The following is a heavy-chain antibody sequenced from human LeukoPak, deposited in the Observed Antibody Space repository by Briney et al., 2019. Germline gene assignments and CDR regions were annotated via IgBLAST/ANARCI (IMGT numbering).Heavy chain of an antibody. D-gene: IGHD1-26*01. Sequence: TSETLSLTCTVSGASISSYYWSWIRQPPGKGLEWIGYIYDSGSTNYNPSLKSRVTISADTSKNQFSLRLSSVTAADTAVYYCARGLGVVGSTRDWGQGPLVSVSS. CDR2: IYDSGST. CDR1: GASISSYY. CDR3: ARGLGVVGSTRD. V-gene: IGHV4-59*01. J-gene: IGHJ4*02.